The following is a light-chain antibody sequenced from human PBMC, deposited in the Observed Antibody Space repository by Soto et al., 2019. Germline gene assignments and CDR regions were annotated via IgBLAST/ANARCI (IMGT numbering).Light chain of an antibody. Sequence: DILMTPSPATLSVSPGERATLSCRASQSFRSNLAWYQQKPGQAPRLLIYGASARATGIPARFSGSGSGTEFTLTISSLQSEDFEVYYCQQYNNSPRTFGQGTRLEIK. CDR3: QQYNNSPRT. J-gene: IGKJ5*01. CDR1: QSFRSN. V-gene: IGKV3-15*01. CDR2: GAS.